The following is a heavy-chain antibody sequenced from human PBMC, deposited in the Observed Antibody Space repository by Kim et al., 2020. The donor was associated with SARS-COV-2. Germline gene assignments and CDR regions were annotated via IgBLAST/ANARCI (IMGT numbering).Heavy chain of an antibody. J-gene: IGHJ3*02. CDR2: IYHSGST. V-gene: IGHV4-4*02. CDR3: ARVPPYYDSSGLAQGGAFDI. Sequence: SETLSLTCAVSGGSISSSNWWSWVRQPPGKGLEWIGEIYHSGSTNYNPSLKSRVTISVDKSKNQFSLKLSSVTAADTAVYYCARVPPYYDSSGLAQGGAFDIWGQGTMVTVSS. CDR1: GGSISSSNW. D-gene: IGHD3-22*01.